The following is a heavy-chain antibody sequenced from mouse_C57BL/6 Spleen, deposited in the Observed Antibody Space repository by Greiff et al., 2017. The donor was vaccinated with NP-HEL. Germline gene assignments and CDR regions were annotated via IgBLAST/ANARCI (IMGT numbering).Heavy chain of an antibody. D-gene: IGHD1-1*01. J-gene: IGHJ4*01. CDR3: ARYYYGPLYAMDY. CDR2: IDPSDSET. CDR1: GYTFTSYW. Sequence: QVQLKQPGAELVRPGSSVKLSCKASGYTFTSYWMHWVKQRPIQGLEWIGNIDPSDSETHYNQKFKDKATLTVDKSSSTAYMQLSSLTSEDSAVYYCARYYYGPLYAMDYWGQGTSVTVSS. V-gene: IGHV1-52*01.